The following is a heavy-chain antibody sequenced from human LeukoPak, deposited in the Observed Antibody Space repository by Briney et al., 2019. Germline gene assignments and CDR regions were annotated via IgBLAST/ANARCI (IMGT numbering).Heavy chain of an antibody. J-gene: IGHJ4*02. CDR2: ISYDGSNK. CDR3: ARGSGKGYSYGYGYFDY. D-gene: IGHD5-18*01. Sequence: PGGSLRLSCAASGFTFSSYAMHWVRQAPGKGLEWVAVISYDGSNKYYADSVKGRFTISRDNSKNTLYLQMNSLRAEDTAVYYCARGSGKGYSYGYGYFDYWGQGTLVTVSS. CDR1: GFTFSSYA. V-gene: IGHV3-30-3*01.